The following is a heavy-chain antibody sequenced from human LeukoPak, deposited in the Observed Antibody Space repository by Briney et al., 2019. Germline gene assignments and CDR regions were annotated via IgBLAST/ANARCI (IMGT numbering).Heavy chain of an antibody. D-gene: IGHD2-21*02. CDR1: GGSISSYY. V-gene: IGHV4-59*01. J-gene: IGHJ4*02. Sequence: PSETLSLTCTVSGGSISSYYWSWIRQPPGKGLEWIGYIYYSGGTNYNPSLKSRVTISVDTSKNQFSLKLSSVTAADTAVYYCARVGGDWEIDYWGQGTLVTVSS. CDR2: IYYSGGT. CDR3: ARVGGDWEIDY.